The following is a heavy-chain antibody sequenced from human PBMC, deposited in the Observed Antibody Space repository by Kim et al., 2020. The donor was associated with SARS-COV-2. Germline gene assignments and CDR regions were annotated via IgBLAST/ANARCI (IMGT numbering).Heavy chain of an antibody. CDR1: GFTFDDYG. J-gene: IGHJ6*02. V-gene: IGHV3-20*01. CDR3: ARDPIAATGILYYYGMDV. Sequence: GGSLRLSCAASGFTFDDYGMSWVRQAPGTGLEWVSGIKWNGGSTGYADSVKGRFTISRDNAKNSLYLQMNSLRAEDTALYQCARDPIAATGILYYYGMDVWGQGTTVTVSS. CDR2: IKWNGGST. D-gene: IGHD6-13*01.